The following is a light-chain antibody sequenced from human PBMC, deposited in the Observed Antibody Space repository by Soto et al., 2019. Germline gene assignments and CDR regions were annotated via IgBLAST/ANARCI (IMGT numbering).Light chain of an antibody. CDR2: DVS. V-gene: IGLV2-14*01. J-gene: IGLJ1*01. Sequence: QSVLTQPASVSGSPGQSITISCTGTNSDIGGYNYVSWYQQHPGKAPKFIIYDVSNRPSGVSNRFSGSKSGNTASLTISGLQAEDDADYYCSSYTTNSTPYVFGTGTKVTVL. CDR3: SSYTTNSTPYV. CDR1: NSDIGGYNY.